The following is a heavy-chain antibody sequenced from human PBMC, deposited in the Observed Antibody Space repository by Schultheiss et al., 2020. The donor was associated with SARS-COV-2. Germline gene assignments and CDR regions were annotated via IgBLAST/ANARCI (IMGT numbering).Heavy chain of an antibody. CDR1: GFTFDDYA. CDR2: ISWNSGSI. Sequence: GGSLRLSCAASGFTFDDYAMHWVRQAPGKGLEWVSGISWNSGSIGYADSVKGRFTISRDNAKNSLYLQMNSLRAEDTALYYCAKDRGLGVIIPFDYWGQGTLVTVSS. D-gene: IGHD3-10*01. CDR3: AKDRGLGVIIPFDY. J-gene: IGHJ4*02. V-gene: IGHV3-9*01.